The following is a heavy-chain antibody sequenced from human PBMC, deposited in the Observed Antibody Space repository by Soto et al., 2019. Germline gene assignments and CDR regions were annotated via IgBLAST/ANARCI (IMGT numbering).Heavy chain of an antibody. CDR3: ARSGYSGYDSHWSDP. V-gene: IGHV1-18*01. CDR2: ISAYNGNT. D-gene: IGHD5-12*01. Sequence: GASVKVSCKASGYTFTSYGISWVRQAPGQGLEWMGWISAYNGNTNYAQKLQGRVTMTTDTSTSTAYMELRSLRSDDTAVYYCARSGYSGYDSHWSDPWGQGTXVTVSS. J-gene: IGHJ5*02. CDR1: GYTFTSYG.